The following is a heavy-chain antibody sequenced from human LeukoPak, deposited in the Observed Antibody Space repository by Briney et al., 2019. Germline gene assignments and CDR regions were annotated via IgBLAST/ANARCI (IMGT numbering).Heavy chain of an antibody. V-gene: IGHV1-69*13. J-gene: IGHJ4*02. CDR1: GDTFSSYV. Sequence: SVKVSCKASGDTFSSYVISWVRQAPGQGLEWMGGIIPLFGTPNYAQRFQGRVTITADESTRTAYMELSSLKSDDTAVYYCAADSSGYYPDYWGQGTLVTVSS. CDR3: AADSSGYYPDY. D-gene: IGHD3-22*01. CDR2: IIPLFGTP.